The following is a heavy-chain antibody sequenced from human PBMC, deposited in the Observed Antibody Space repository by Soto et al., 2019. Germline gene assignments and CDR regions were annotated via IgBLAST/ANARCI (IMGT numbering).Heavy chain of an antibody. CDR2: ISGNGGSS. D-gene: IGHD3-9*01. V-gene: IGHV3-23*01. CDR1: GFTFSSYA. J-gene: IGHJ4*02. Sequence: EVQLLESGGGLVQAGGSLRLSCAASGFTFSSYAMSWVRQAPGKGLEWVSAISGNGGSSYYPDSVKGRFTISRDNSKNTLWLQMNILRAEDTAVYYCATSRYFDWLSFQFYFDYWGQGALVTVSS. CDR3: ATSRYFDWLSFQFYFDY.